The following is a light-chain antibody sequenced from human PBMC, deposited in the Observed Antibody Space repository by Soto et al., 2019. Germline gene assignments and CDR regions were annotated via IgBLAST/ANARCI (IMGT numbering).Light chain of an antibody. CDR2: DST. Sequence: VFTQSPATLSLCPGETATLSCRASQSIHTSLAWYQQKPGQPPRLVVYDSTLRANGVPDRFGGSRSGTEFTLTINNLEPEDFAVYYCQQRNVWPPITFGQGTRLEIK. CDR1: QSIHTS. J-gene: IGKJ5*01. CDR3: QQRNVWPPIT. V-gene: IGKV3-11*01.